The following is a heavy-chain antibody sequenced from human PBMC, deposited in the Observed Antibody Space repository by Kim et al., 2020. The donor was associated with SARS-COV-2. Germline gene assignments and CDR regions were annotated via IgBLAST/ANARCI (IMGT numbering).Heavy chain of an antibody. D-gene: IGHD1-20*01. CDR2: IGPSGTGA. Sequence: GGSLRLSCAASGFTFSSYSMNWVRQAPGKGLEWVSSIGPSGTGADHADSVGGRFTISRDNAHNSLYLQMTSLRDEDMALYYCAKDFNWPAGSWGQGTLVTVSS. J-gene: IGHJ5*02. CDR3: AKDFNWPAGS. CDR1: GFTFSSYS. V-gene: IGHV3-48*02.